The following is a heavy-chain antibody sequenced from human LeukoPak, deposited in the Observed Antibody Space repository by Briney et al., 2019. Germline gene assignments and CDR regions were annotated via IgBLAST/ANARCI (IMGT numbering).Heavy chain of an antibody. J-gene: IGHJ4*02. CDR3: VRDLAGALDF. V-gene: IGHV3-23*01. CDR1: GFTFSSYA. D-gene: IGHD6-19*01. CDR2: ISGSGGST. Sequence: SGGSLRLSCAASGFTFSSYAMSWVRQAPGKGLEWVSAISGSGGSTYYADSVKGRFTISRDNSKNTVYLQMNNLGGDDSALYYCVRDLAGALDFWGQGTPVKVSS.